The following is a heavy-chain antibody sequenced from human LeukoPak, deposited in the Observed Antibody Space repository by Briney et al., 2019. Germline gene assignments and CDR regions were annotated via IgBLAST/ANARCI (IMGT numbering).Heavy chain of an antibody. CDR3: ATVGTMRSRFREFDY. J-gene: IGHJ4*02. V-gene: IGHV1-24*01. D-gene: IGHD1-14*01. CDR2: FDPEDGET. CDR1: GYTLTELS. Sequence: ASVKVSCKVSGYTLTELSMHWVRQAPGKVLEWMGGFDPEDGETIYAQKFQGRVTMTEDTSTDTAYMELSSLRSEDTAVYYCATVGTMRSRFREFDYWGQGTLVAVSS.